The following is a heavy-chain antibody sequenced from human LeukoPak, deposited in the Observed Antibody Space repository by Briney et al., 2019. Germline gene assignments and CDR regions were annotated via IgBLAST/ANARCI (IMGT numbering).Heavy chain of an antibody. CDR1: GFTFSDYY. V-gene: IGHV3-11*01. CDR3: ARRIAAAPGLEFYGMDV. D-gene: IGHD6-13*01. Sequence: GGSLRLSCAASGFTFSDYYMSWIRQAPGKGLEWVSYISSSGSTIYYADSVKCRFTISKDHAKNSLYLQMNSLRAEDTAVYYCARRIAAAPGLEFYGMDVWGKGTTVTVSS. J-gene: IGHJ6*04. CDR2: ISSSGSTI.